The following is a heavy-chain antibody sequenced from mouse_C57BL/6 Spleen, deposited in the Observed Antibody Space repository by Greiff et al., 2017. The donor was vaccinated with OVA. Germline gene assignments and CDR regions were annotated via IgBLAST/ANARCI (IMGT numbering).Heavy chain of an antibody. J-gene: IGHJ3*01. CDR2: ISYDGSN. Sequence: EVQLQESGPGLEKPSQSLSLTCSVTGYSITSGYYWNWIRQFPGNKLEWMGYISYDGSNNYNPSLKNRISITRDTSKNQFFLKLNSVTTEDTATYYCARGWDEAYWGQGTLVTVSA. CDR1: GYSITSGYY. V-gene: IGHV3-6*01. CDR3: ARGWDEAY. D-gene: IGHD4-1*01.